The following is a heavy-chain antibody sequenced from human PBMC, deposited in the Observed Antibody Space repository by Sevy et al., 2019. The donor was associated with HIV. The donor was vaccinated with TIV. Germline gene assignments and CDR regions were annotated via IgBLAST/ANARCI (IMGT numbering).Heavy chain of an antibody. J-gene: IGHJ4*02. Sequence: SETLSLTCTVSGDSISNYYWSWIRQPPGKGLEWIGYIYYSGFTNYNPSLKSRVTISVDTSKNQFSLKLSSVTAADTAVYYCARGIVACYFDYWGQGTLVTVSS. CDR3: ARGIVACYFDY. CDR2: IYYSGFT. V-gene: IGHV4-59*01. CDR1: GDSISNYY. D-gene: IGHD5-12*01.